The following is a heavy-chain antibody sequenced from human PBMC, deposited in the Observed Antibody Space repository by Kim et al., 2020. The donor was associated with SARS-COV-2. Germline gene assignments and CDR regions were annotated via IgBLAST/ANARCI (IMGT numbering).Heavy chain of an antibody. CDR3: ARRIGEHSYYYYYGMDV. V-gene: IGHV5-51*01. D-gene: IGHD2-21*01. Sequence: GESLKISCKGSGYSFTSYWIGWVRQMPGKGLEWMGIIYPGDSDTRYSPSFQGQVTIAADKSISTAYLQCSSLKASDTAMYYCARRIGEHSYYYYYGMDVWGQGTTVTVSS. CDR1: GYSFTSYW. CDR2: IYPGDSDT. J-gene: IGHJ6*02.